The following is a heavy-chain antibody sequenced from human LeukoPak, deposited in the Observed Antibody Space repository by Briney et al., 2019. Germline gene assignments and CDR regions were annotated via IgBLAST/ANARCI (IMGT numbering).Heavy chain of an antibody. V-gene: IGHV3-23*01. Sequence: GGSLRLSCAASGFTFSSYAMSWVRQAPGKGLEWVSAISGSGGSTYYADSVKGRFTISRDNSKNTLYLQMNSLRAEDTAVYYCAKVSGYSGSYASNYLDYWGQGTLVTVSS. CDR1: GFTFSSYA. J-gene: IGHJ4*02. D-gene: IGHD1-26*01. CDR3: AKVSGYSGSYASNYLDY. CDR2: ISGSGGST.